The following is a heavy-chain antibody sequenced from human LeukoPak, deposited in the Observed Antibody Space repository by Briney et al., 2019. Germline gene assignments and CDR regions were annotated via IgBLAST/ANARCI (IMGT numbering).Heavy chain of an antibody. Sequence: PSETLSLTCTVSGDSFSSYHWGWVRQPAGKGLEYIWRINTSGSTNYNPFLKSRVTMSTDTSKNPFSLILSSVTAADTAVYYCARLNYFSCFMDVWGKGTTVTVSS. J-gene: IGHJ6*03. CDR2: INTSGST. CDR1: GDSFSSYH. V-gene: IGHV4-4*07. CDR3: ARLNYFSCFMDV.